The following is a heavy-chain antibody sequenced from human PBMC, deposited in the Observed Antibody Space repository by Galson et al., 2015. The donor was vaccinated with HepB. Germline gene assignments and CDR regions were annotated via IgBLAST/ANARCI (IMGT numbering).Heavy chain of an antibody. CDR1: GFTFSNYY. CDR3: AKSGYPRSFVFDY. Sequence: SLRLSCAASGFTFSNYYMSWIRQAPGKGLEWVSNISSSGSTTYYADSVKGRFTISRDNTKNTLYLQMNSLRAEDTAVYYCAKSGYPRSFVFDYWGQGTLVTVSS. D-gene: IGHD5-12*01. CDR2: ISSSGSTT. J-gene: IGHJ4*02. V-gene: IGHV3-11*01.